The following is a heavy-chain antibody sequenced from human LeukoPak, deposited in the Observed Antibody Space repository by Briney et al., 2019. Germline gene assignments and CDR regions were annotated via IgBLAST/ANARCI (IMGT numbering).Heavy chain of an antibody. CDR3: ARDQTYSGSGIYTYFDY. V-gene: IGHV4-59*12. CDR2: IYYSGST. D-gene: IGHD3-10*01. J-gene: IGHJ4*02. Sequence: PSETLSLTCTVSGDSISSYYWNWIRQPPGKGLEWIGNIYYSGSTNYNPSLKSRVTILVDTSKNQVSLKLTSVTAADTAVYYCARDQTYSGSGIYTYFDYWGQGILVTVSS. CDR1: GDSISSYY.